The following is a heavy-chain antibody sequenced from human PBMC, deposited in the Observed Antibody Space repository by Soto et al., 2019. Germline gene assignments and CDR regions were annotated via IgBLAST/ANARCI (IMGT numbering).Heavy chain of an antibody. CDR2: IIPIFATV. J-gene: IGHJ4*02. CDR3: ARGGRGYSSAPRYYFDS. V-gene: IGHV1-69*01. D-gene: IGHD5-18*01. Sequence: QVQLVQSGSEVKKPGSSVQVSCKASGGSFSSNPISWVRQAPGQGLEWMAGIIPIFATVHYAQKFQGRVTITADESTSTAYMELTSLRSEDTAVYFCARGGRGYSSAPRYYFDSWGQGTLVTVS. CDR1: GGSFSSNP.